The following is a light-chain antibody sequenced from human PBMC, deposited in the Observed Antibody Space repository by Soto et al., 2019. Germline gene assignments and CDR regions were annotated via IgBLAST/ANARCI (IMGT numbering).Light chain of an antibody. J-gene: IGKJ1*01. CDR2: GAS. V-gene: IGKV3-15*01. CDR1: QSVSSD. Sequence: EIVMTQSPATLSVSPGESAALSCRASQSVSSDLAWYQQKPGQVYRLLIYGASTRVTGIPARFSGTGSGTEFNLTISSLQSEDLAVYYCQQYNSWPPTFGQGTKVEIK. CDR3: QQYNSWPPT.